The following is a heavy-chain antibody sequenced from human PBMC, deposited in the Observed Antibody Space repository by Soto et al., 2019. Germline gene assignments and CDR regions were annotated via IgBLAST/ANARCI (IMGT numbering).Heavy chain of an antibody. J-gene: IGHJ4*02. CDR1: GGTFSSYT. CDR2: IIPILGIA. V-gene: IGHV1-69*02. Sequence: QVQLVQSGAEVKKPGSSVKVSCKASGGTFSSYTISWVRQAPGQGLEWMGRIIPILGIANYAQKFQGRVTLTAHKSTSTAYIELSSLRSKDTAVYYCARRDDGSGSHFDYWGQGTLVTVSS. D-gene: IGHD3-10*01. CDR3: ARRDDGSGSHFDY.